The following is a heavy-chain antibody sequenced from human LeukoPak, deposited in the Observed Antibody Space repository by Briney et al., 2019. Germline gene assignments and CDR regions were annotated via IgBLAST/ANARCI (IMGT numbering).Heavy chain of an antibody. CDR3: ARVVVAVAGSYFDY. J-gene: IGHJ4*02. CDR1: GYTFTGYY. Sequence: GASVTVSCKASGYTFTGYYMHWVRQAPGQGLEWMGWINPNSGGTNYAQKFQGRVTMTRDTSISTAYMELSRLRSDDTAVYYCARVVVAVAGSYFDYWGQGTLVTVSS. CDR2: INPNSGGT. D-gene: IGHD6-19*01. V-gene: IGHV1-2*02.